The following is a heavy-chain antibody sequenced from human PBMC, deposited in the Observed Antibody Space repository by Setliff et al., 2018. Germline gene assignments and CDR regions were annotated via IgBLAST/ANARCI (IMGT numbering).Heavy chain of an antibody. CDR1: GYTFTDYY. CDR3: ARTCSGSGCYAGLES. CDR2: INTYSGAT. V-gene: IGHV1-2*02. Sequence: ASVKVSCKASGYTFTDYYMQWVRQAPGQGLEWMGNINTYSGATNYAHKFQGRVTMTTDTSITTAYMEMNSLRAEDTAVYYCARTCSGSGCYAGLESWGQGTPVTVSS. J-gene: IGHJ4*02. D-gene: IGHD2-15*01.